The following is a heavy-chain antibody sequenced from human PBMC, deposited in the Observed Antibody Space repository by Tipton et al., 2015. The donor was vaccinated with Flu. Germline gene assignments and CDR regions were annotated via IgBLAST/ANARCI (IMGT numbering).Heavy chain of an antibody. CDR2: IYYSGST. CDR3: AREGAARSFDY. J-gene: IGHJ4*02. Sequence: TLSLTCTVSGGSISSSSYYWSWIRQPPGKGLEWIGYIYYSGSTNYNPSLKSRVTISVDTSKNQFSLKLSSVTAADTAVYYCAREGAARSFDYWGQGTLVTVSS. D-gene: IGHD6-6*01. CDR1: GGSISSSSYY. V-gene: IGHV4-61*01.